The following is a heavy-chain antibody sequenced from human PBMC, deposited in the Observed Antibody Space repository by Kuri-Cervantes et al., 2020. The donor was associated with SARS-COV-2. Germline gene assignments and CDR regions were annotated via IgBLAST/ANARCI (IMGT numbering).Heavy chain of an antibody. CDR3: AREGDYSYYHGMDV. V-gene: IGHV1-46*01. J-gene: IGHJ6*02. CDR1: GDTFSSSY. CDR2: INPSGDSA. Sequence: ASVKVSCKASGDTFSSSYIHWVRQAPGQGLEWMGIINPSGDSATYAQKFQGRVTMTRDTSTSTVYMELSSLRSEDSAVYYCAREGDYSYYHGMDVWGQGTTVTVSS.